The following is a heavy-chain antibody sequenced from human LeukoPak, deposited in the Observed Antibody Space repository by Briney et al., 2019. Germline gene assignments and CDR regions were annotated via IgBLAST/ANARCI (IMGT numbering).Heavy chain of an antibody. V-gene: IGHV1-8*02. CDR3: ARGTALDIAVAGSLNDY. CDR1: GYTFTSYD. J-gene: IGHJ4*02. CDR2: MDPNSGNT. Sequence: ASVKVSCKASGYTFTSYDINWVRHATGQGLEWMGWMDPNSGNTGYAQKFQGRVTMTRNTSISTAYMELSSLRSEDTAVYYCARGTALDIAVAGSLNDYWGQGTLVTVSS. D-gene: IGHD6-19*01.